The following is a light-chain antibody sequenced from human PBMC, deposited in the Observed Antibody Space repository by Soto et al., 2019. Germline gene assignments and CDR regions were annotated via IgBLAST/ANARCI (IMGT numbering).Light chain of an antibody. CDR2: KAS. Sequence: EIQMTQSPSTLSGSVGDRVTITCRASQTISSWLAWYQQKPGKAPKLLIYKASTLKSGVPSRFSGSGSGTEFTLTISSLQPDDFATYYCQHYNSSRTFGQGTRLEIK. CDR3: QHYNSSRT. V-gene: IGKV1-5*03. CDR1: QTISSW. J-gene: IGKJ5*01.